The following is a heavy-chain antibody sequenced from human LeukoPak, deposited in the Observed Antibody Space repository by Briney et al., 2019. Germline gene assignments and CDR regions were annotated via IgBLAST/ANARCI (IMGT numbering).Heavy chain of an antibody. D-gene: IGHD3-22*01. V-gene: IGHV3-11*01. CDR3: AKFSDSSGYYSWDC. CDR2: ISSSGYTI. J-gene: IGHJ4*02. CDR1: GFIFSDYY. Sequence: PGGSLRLSCAASGFIFSDYYMSWIRQAPGKGLEWVSYISSSGYTIYYADSVKGRFTISRDNSKNTLYLQMNSLRAEDTAVYYCAKFSDSSGYYSWDCWGQGTLVTVSS.